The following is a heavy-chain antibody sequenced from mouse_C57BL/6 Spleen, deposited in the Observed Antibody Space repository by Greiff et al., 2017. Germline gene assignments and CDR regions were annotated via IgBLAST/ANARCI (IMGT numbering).Heavy chain of an antibody. CDR3: ARYFGFHFDY. Sequence: EVKLMESGPELVKPGASVKISCKASGYSFTGYYMNWVKQSPEKSLEWIGEINPSTGGTTYNQKFKAKATLTVDKSSSTAYMQLKSLTSEDSAVYYCARYFGFHFDYWGQGTTLTVSS. CDR1: GYSFTGYY. J-gene: IGHJ2*01. D-gene: IGHD2-2*01. CDR2: INPSTGGT. V-gene: IGHV1-42*01.